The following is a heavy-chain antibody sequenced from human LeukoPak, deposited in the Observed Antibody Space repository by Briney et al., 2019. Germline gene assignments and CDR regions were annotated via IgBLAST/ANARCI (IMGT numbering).Heavy chain of an antibody. V-gene: IGHV3-23*01. J-gene: IGHJ4*02. CDR3: AKPYSGWTSFDY. CDR2: ISGSGRNT. CDR1: GFTFRSYA. Sequence: PGGSLRLSCAASGFTFRSYAMSWVRQAPGKGLEWVSAISGSGRNTYYADSVKGRFTISRDDSKNTLYLQMNSLRVEDMAVYYCAKPYSGWTSFDYWGQGTLVTVSS. D-gene: IGHD6-19*01.